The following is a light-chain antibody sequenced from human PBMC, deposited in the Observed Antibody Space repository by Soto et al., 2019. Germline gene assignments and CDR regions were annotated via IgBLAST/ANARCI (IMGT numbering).Light chain of an antibody. CDR1: SSDVGGYNY. V-gene: IGLV2-8*01. CDR2: EVS. Sequence: QCVLTQPPSASGSPGQSVTISCTGTSSDVGGYNYVSWYQQHPGKAPKVMIYEVSKRPSGVPDRFSGSKSGNTASLTVSGLQAEDEADYYCSSYAGSNNLGVFGTGTKVTVL. CDR3: SSYAGSNNLGV. J-gene: IGLJ1*01.